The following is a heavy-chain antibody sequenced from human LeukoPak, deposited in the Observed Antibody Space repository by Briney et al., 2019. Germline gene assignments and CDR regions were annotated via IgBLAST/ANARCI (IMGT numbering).Heavy chain of an antibody. CDR1: GGSISSSSYY. CDR3: ARKGGGQLVNTRRWFDP. CDR2: IYYSENT. V-gene: IGHV4-39*07. D-gene: IGHD6-6*01. Sequence: SETLSLTCTVSGGSISSSSYYWGWIRQPPGKGLEWIGSIYYSENTYYNPSLKSRVTISVDTSKNQFSLKLSSVTAADTAVYYCARKGGGQLVNTRRWFDPWGQGTLVTVSS. J-gene: IGHJ5*02.